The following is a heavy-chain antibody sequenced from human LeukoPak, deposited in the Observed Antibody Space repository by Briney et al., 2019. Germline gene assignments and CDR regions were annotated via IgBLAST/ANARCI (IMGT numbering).Heavy chain of an antibody. D-gene: IGHD5-12*01. CDR3: AKGKGYDD. Sequence: GGSLRLSCGASGFTFSSYSMTWVRQAPGKGLEWVATIKEAGTETFYVNSVKGRFTISRDNAKNSPYLQMNSLRVEDTAVYYCAKGKGYDDWGQGTLVTVSS. CDR2: IKEAGTET. CDR1: GFTFSSYS. J-gene: IGHJ4*02. V-gene: IGHV3-7*01.